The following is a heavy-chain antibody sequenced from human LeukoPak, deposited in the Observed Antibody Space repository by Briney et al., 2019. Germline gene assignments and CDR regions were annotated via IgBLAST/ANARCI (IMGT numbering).Heavy chain of an antibody. CDR1: GGSISSSSYY. Sequence: SETLSLTCTVSGGSISSSSYYWGWIRQPPGKGLEWIGSIYYSGSTYYNPSLKSRVTISVDTSKNQFSLKLSSVTAADTAVYYCARHAIRRSRNDYWGQGTLVTVSS. CDR3: ARHAIRRSRNDY. D-gene: IGHD1-14*01. J-gene: IGHJ4*02. V-gene: IGHV4-39*01. CDR2: IYYSGST.